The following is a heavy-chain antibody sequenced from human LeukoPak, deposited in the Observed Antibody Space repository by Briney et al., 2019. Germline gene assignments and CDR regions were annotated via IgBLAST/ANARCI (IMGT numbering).Heavy chain of an antibody. V-gene: IGHV4-38-2*01. D-gene: IGHD3-22*01. CDR2: IYHSGST. Sequence: PSETLSLTCAVSGYSISSDNYWVWIRQPPGQGLEWTGGIYHSGSTYYNPSLKSRVTMSVDASKNQFSLKLSSVTAADTAVYYCARAPRDSSSSNYMRRFDYWGQGTLVTVSS. CDR3: ARAPRDSSSSNYMRRFDY. CDR1: GYSISSDNY. J-gene: IGHJ4*02.